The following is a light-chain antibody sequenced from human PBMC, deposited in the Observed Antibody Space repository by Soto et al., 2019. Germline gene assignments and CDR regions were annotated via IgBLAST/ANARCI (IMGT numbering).Light chain of an antibody. V-gene: IGKV3-20*01. J-gene: IGKJ4*01. CDR2: GAS. CDR3: QHYGRSPPFT. Sequence: EFVLTQSPGTLSLSPGERATLSCRASQSISSSFLAWYQQKPGQAPRLLIYGASSRGTGIPDRFSGSGSGTDFTLTISILEPEDFAVYYCQHYGRSPPFTFGGGTKGEIK. CDR1: QSISSSF.